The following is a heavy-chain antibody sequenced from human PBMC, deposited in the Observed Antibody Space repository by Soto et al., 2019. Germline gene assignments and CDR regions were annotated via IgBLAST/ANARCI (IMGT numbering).Heavy chain of an antibody. J-gene: IGHJ4*02. CDR1: GGSISSGGYY. V-gene: IGHV4-31*03. CDR3: ARGAAAGTTHY. D-gene: IGHD6-13*01. Sequence: SETLSLTCTVSGGSISSGGYYWSWIRQHPGKGLEWIGYIYYSGSTYYNPSLKSRVTISVDTSKNQFSLKLSSVTAADTAVYYCARGAAAGTTHYWGQGTLVTVSS. CDR2: IYYSGST.